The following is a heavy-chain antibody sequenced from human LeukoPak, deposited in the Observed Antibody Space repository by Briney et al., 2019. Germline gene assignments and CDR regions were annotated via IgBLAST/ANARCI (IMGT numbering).Heavy chain of an antibody. Sequence: GGSLRLSCAASGFAFSNYWMNWVRQAPGKGLEWVANIKQDGSETNYVDSVKGRFTISRDNSKNTLYLQMNSLRAEDTAVYYCARGGVVVPAAILYWGQGTLVTVSS. CDR2: IKQDGSET. V-gene: IGHV3-7*01. CDR3: ARGGVVVPAAILY. CDR1: GFAFSNYW. D-gene: IGHD2-2*01. J-gene: IGHJ4*02.